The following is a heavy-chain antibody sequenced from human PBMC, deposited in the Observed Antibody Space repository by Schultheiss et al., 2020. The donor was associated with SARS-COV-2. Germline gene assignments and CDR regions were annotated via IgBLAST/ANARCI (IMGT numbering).Heavy chain of an antibody. CDR3: TTDQSIVVVPAAIKYYFDY. D-gene: IGHD2-2*02. Sequence: GGSLRLSCAASGFTFSGSAMHWVRQASGKGLEWVGRIKSKTDGGTTDYAAPVKGRFTISRDDSKNTLYLQMNSLKTEDTAVYYCTTDQSIVVVPAAIKYYFDYWGQGTLVTVSS. V-gene: IGHV3-15*01. J-gene: IGHJ4*02. CDR1: GFTFSGSA. CDR2: IKSKTDGGTT.